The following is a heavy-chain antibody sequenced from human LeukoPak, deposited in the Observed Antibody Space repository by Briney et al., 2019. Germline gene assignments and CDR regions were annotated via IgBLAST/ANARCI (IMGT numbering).Heavy chain of an antibody. J-gene: IGHJ6*02. Sequence: GGSLRLSCAASGFTFSNYNFYWVRQAPGKGPEWVSSISSTSSYIYYADSVKGRFTISRDNAKNSLYLQMNSLRAEDTAVYYCARALWSGPVYYGMDVWGQGTTVIVSS. D-gene: IGHD3-10*01. CDR1: GFTFSNYN. CDR2: ISSTSSYI. CDR3: ARALWSGPVYYGMDV. V-gene: IGHV3-21*06.